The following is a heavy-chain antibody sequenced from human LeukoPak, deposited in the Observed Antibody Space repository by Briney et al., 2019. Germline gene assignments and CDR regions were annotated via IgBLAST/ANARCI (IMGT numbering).Heavy chain of an antibody. CDR1: GFTLSNYA. V-gene: IGHV3-48*03. CDR2: ISSSGSTI. J-gene: IGHJ4*02. Sequence: GGSLILSCAASGFTLSNYAMSWVRQAPGKGLEWVSYISSSGSTIYYADSVKGRFTISRDNAKNSLYLQMNSLRAEDTAVYYCARAGSGYYLLDYWGQGTLVTVSS. D-gene: IGHD3-3*01. CDR3: ARAGSGYYLLDY.